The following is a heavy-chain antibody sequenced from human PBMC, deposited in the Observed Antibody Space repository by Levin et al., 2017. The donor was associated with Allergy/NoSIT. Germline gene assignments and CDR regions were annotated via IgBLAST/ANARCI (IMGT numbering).Heavy chain of an antibody. D-gene: IGHD3-10*01. CDR1: GGSISSSSYY. V-gene: IGHV4-39*01. CDR3: ARRVTMVRGVIIRWFDP. Sequence: NSSETLSLTCTVSGGSISSSSYYWGWIRQPPGTGLEWIGSIYYSGSTYYNPSLKSRVTISVDTSKNQFSLKLSSVTAADTAVYYCARRVTMVRGVIIRWFDPWGQGTLVTVSS. CDR2: IYYSGST. J-gene: IGHJ5*02.